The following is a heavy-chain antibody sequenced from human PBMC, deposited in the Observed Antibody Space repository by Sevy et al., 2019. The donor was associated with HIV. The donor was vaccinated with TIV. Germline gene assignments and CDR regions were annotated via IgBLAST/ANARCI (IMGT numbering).Heavy chain of an antibody. CDR1: GFTFSSYS. D-gene: IGHD6-19*01. CDR2: ISGLSNYI. V-gene: IGHV3-21*01. J-gene: IGHJ3*02. CDR3: ARAVPATDAFDI. Sequence: GGSLRLSCAASGFTFSSYSMHWVRQAPGKGLEWVSSISGLSNYIYYADSMKGRFSISRDNAKNSLYLQMISLRAEGTAVFYCARAVPATDAFDIWGQGTLVTVSS.